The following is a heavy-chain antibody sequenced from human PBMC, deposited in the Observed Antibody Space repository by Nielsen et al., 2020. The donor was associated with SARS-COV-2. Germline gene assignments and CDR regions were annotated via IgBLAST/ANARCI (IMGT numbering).Heavy chain of an antibody. J-gene: IGHJ4*02. CDR3: TTVSLEWLLCKGY. Sequence: GGSLRLSCTASGFTFGDYAMTWVRQAPGKGLEWVGFIRSKANGGTTEYAASVKGRFTISREDSKNIAYLQMTSLKTEDTAVYYCTTVSLEWLLCKGYWGQGTLVTVSS. CDR1: GFTFGDYA. V-gene: IGHV3-49*04. D-gene: IGHD3-3*01. CDR2: IRSKANGGTT.